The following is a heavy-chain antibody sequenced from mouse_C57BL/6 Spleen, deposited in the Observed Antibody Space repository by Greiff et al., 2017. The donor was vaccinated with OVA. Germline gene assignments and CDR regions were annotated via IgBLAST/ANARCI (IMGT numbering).Heavy chain of an antibody. CDR3: ARGSYYYGSSYGYFDV. Sequence: QVQLQQPGAELVRPGTSVKLSCKASGYTFTSYWMHWVKQRPGQGLEWIGVIDPSDSYTDYNQKFKGKATLTVDTSSSTAYMQLSSLTSEDSAVYYCARGSYYYGSSYGYFDVWGTGTTVTVSS. CDR2: IDPSDSYT. V-gene: IGHV1-59*01. D-gene: IGHD1-1*01. J-gene: IGHJ1*03. CDR1: GYTFTSYW.